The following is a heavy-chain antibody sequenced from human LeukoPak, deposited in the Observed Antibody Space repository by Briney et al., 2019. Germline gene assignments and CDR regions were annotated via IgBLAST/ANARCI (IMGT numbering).Heavy chain of an antibody. CDR3: ASPRGDDSGGYYTWYFHH. CDR1: GDSISTYY. V-gene: IGHV4-38-2*02. D-gene: IGHD3-22*01. J-gene: IGHJ1*01. CDR2: SGST. Sequence: SETLSLTCTLSGDSISTYYWGWIRQPPGKGLEWIGSGSTYYNPSLKSRVTISVDTSKNQFSLKLSSVTAADTAVYFCASPRGDDSGGYYTWYFHHWGQGILVTVSS.